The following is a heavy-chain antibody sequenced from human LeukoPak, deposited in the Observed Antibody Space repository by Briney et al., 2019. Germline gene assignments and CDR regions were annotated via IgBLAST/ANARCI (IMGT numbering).Heavy chain of an antibody. CDR3: ARALTEYSSSSPLDY. CDR2: ISGSGGST. V-gene: IGHV3-48*02. CDR1: GFTFSSYS. J-gene: IGHJ4*02. D-gene: IGHD6-6*01. Sequence: GGSLRLSCAASGFTFSSYSMNWVRQAPGKGLEWVSAISGSGGSTYYADSVKGRFTISRDNAKNSLYLQMNSLRDEDTAVYYCARALTEYSSSSPLDYWGQGTLVTVSS.